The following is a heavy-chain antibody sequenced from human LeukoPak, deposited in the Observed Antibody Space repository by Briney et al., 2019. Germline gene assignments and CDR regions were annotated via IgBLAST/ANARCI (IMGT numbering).Heavy chain of an antibody. Sequence: SETLSLTCTVSGYSISSGYYWGWIRQPPGKGLEWIGSIYHSGSTYYNPSLKSRVTRSVDTSKNQFSLKLSSVTAADTAVYYCARHMCPSCYNAPLYWGQGTLVTVSS. J-gene: IGHJ4*02. CDR2: IYHSGST. D-gene: IGHD2-2*02. V-gene: IGHV4-38-2*02. CDR1: GYSISSGYY. CDR3: ARHMCPSCYNAPLY.